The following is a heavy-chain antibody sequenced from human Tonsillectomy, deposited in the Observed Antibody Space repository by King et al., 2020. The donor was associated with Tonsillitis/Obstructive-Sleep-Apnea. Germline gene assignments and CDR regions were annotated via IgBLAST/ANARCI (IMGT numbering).Heavy chain of an antibody. CDR3: VKSRGVPAIFGVVIIPFDY. V-gene: IGHV3-64D*06. J-gene: IGHJ4*02. Sequence: VQLVESGGGLVQPGGSLRLSCSASGFTFSSYAMHWVRQAPGKGLEYVSAISSNGGSTYYADSVKGRFTISRDNSKNTLYLQMSSLRAEDTAVYYCVKSRGVPAIFGVVIIPFDYWGQGTLVTVSS. D-gene: IGHD3-3*01. CDR1: GFTFSSYA. CDR2: ISSNGGST.